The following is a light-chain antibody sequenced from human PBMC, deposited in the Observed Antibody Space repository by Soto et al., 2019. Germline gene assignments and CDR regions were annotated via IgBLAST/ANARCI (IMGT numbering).Light chain of an antibody. V-gene: IGKV3-20*01. CDR2: GAS. CDR3: QQSGSSPGT. CDR1: QSISSY. J-gene: IGKJ2*01. Sequence: EIVLTQSPGTLSLSPGERATLSCRASQSISSYLAWYQQKPGQAPRLLIYGASSRAPGIPVRFSGSGSGTDFSLTITGLEAADFAVSYCQQSGSSPGTFGQGNKWEIK.